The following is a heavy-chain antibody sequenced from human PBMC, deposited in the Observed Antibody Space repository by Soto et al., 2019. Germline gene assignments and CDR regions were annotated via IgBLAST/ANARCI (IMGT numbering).Heavy chain of an antibody. V-gene: IGHV3-30-3*01. CDR1: GSSFPKYP. Sequence: PGGSLRLSCAASGSSFPKYPMHWVRQTPDKGLEWVAVISHDGVTKNSADSVKGRFTISRDNAKNSLYLQMNSLRAEDTAVYYCARDLGIEMATIRYTWGQGTLVTVSS. CDR3: ARDLGIEMATIRYT. D-gene: IGHD5-12*01. CDR2: ISHDGVTK. J-gene: IGHJ5*02.